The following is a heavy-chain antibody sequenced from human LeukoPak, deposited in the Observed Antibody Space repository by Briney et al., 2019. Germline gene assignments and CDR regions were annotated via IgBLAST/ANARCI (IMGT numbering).Heavy chain of an antibody. CDR3: ARGDYYFDY. CDR1: GGSFSGYY. D-gene: IGHD2-21*02. CDR2: INHSGST. J-gene: IGHJ4*02. Sequence: SDTLSLTCAVYGGSFSGYYWSWIRQPPGKGLEWIGEINHSGSTNYNPSLKSRVTISVDTSKNQFSLKLSSVTAADTAVYYCARGDYYFDYWGQGTLVTVSS. V-gene: IGHV4-34*01.